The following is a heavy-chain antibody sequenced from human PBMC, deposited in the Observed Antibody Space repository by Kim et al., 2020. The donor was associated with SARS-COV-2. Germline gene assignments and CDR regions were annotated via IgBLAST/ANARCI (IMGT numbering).Heavy chain of an antibody. V-gene: IGHV3-33*01. J-gene: IGHJ4*02. CDR2: IWYDGSNK. Sequence: GGSLRLSCAASGFTFSSYGMHWVRQAPGKGLEWVAVIWYDGSNKYYADSVKGRFTISRDNSKNTLYLQMNSLRAEDTAVYYCARDGEIQLLSVYFDYWGQGTLVTVSS. D-gene: IGHD2-2*01. CDR3: ARDGEIQLLSVYFDY. CDR1: GFTFSSYG.